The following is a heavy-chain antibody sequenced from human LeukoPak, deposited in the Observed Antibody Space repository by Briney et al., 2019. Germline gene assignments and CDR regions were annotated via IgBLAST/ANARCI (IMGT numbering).Heavy chain of an antibody. D-gene: IGHD1-26*01. Sequence: SETLSLTCTVSGGSLSSYYWSWIRQPPGEGLEWIGYIYYSGSTNYNLSLKSGVTISVDTSKNQFSVKLSYVTATDTAVYYCARDLVRGSYKKKDAFDIWGQGTMVTVSS. V-gene: IGHV4-59*01. J-gene: IGHJ3*02. CDR1: GGSLSSYY. CDR3: ARDLVRGSYKKKDAFDI. CDR2: IYYSGST.